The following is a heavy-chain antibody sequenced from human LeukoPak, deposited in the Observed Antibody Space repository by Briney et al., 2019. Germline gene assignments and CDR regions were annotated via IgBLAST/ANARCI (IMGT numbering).Heavy chain of an antibody. CDR2: IKQGGSEK. Sequence: PGGSLRLSCEASGFTFSSYWMSWVRQAPGKGLEWVANIKQGGSEKYYVDSVKGRFTISRDNAKNSLYLQMNSLRAEDTALYYCATYSSGFSYWGQGTLVTVSS. CDR3: ATYSSGFSY. J-gene: IGHJ4*02. V-gene: IGHV3-7*01. D-gene: IGHD6-19*01. CDR1: GFTFSSYW.